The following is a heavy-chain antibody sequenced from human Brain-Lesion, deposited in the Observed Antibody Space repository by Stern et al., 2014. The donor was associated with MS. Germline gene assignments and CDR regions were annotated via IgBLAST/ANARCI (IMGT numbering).Heavy chain of an antibody. Sequence: QVQLQESGPGLVKPSQTLPLTCTVSGGSINSGGYYWSCIRQYPGKGLEWIGYIYYTGSAYYDPSLKSRLSMSIDTSKNQFSLNLNSVTAADTAVYYCARGARYSDSSGYYFYFDYWGQGTLVTVSS. J-gene: IGHJ4*02. D-gene: IGHD3-22*01. CDR1: GGSINSGGYY. CDR2: IYYTGSA. V-gene: IGHV4-31*03. CDR3: ARGARYSDSSGYYFYFDY.